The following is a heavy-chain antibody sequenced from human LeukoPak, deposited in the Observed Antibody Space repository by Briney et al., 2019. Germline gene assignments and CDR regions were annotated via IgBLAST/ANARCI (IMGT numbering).Heavy chain of an antibody. J-gene: IGHJ3*02. V-gene: IGHV3-23*01. CDR1: GFTFSSYA. Sequence: GGSLRLSCAASGFTFSSYAMSWVRQAPGKGLEWVSAISGSGGSTYYADSVKGRFTISRDNSKNTLYLQMNSLRAEDTAVYYCARDGNSGSSRGNVFDIWGQGTMVTVSS. D-gene: IGHD1-26*01. CDR3: ARDGNSGSSRGNVFDI. CDR2: ISGSGGST.